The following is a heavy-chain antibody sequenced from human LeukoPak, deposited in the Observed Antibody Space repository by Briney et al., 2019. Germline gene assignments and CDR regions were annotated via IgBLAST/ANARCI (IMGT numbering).Heavy chain of an antibody. D-gene: IGHD6-19*01. CDR2: IYYSGST. Sequence: GSLRLSCAASGFTFSSYSMNWVRQAPGKGLEWIGSIYYSGSTYYNPSLKSRVTISVDTSKNQFSLKLSSVTAADTAVYYCARHSGSGWYWVYWGQGTLVTVSS. V-gene: IGHV4-39*01. CDR1: GFTFSSYSMN. J-gene: IGHJ4*02. CDR3: ARHSGSGWYWVY.